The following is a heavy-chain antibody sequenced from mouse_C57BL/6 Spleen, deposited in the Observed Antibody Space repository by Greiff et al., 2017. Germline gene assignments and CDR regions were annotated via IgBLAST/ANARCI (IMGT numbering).Heavy chain of an antibody. CDR2: INPNNGTT. Sequence: VHVKQSGPELVKPGASVKISCKASGYSFTDYNMNWVKQSHGKSLEWIGVINPNNGTTSYNQKFKGKATLTVDQSSSTAYMQLNSLTSEDSAVYYCARGDYGSSFDYWGQGTTLTVSS. V-gene: IGHV1-39*01. CDR3: ARGDYGSSFDY. CDR1: GYSFTDYN. D-gene: IGHD1-1*01. J-gene: IGHJ2*01.